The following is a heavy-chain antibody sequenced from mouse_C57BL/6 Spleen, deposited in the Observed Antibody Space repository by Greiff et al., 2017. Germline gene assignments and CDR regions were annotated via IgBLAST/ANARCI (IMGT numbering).Heavy chain of an antibody. CDR2: IDPSDSYT. CDR3: ARTLYEGYYFDY. CDR1: GYTFTSYW. J-gene: IGHJ2*01. Sequence: QVQLQQPGAELVMPGASVKPSCKASGYTFTSYWMHWVKQRPGQGLEWIGEIDPSDSYTNYNQKFKGKSTLTVDKSSSTAYMQLRSLTSEDSSVYYCARTLYEGYYFDYWGQGTTLTVSS. D-gene: IGHD2-3*01. V-gene: IGHV1-69*01.